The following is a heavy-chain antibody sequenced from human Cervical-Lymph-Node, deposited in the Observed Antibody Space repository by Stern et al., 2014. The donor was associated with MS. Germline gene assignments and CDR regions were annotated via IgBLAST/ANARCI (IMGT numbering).Heavy chain of an antibody. CDR2: IRSKTDGGTA. CDR1: GFTFGDTW. J-gene: IGHJ4*02. Sequence: EVQLVESGGGLVKPGESLTLSCAASGFTFGDTWMTWVRQAPGKGLEWLGRIRSKTDGGTADYAASVKGRFTISRDDSKRSLYLQMSSLKAEDTAVYYCSSSILDVWGQGTLVTVSS. D-gene: IGHD5-24*01. CDR3: SSSILDV. V-gene: IGHV3-15*01.